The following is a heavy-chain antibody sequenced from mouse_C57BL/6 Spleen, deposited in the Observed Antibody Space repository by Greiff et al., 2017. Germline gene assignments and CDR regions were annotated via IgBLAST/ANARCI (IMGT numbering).Heavy chain of an antibody. V-gene: IGHV1-64*01. D-gene: IGHD1-1*01. CDR2: IHPNSGST. CDR1: GYTFTSYW. CDR3: ARSGYGSSYWYFEG. J-gene: IGHJ1*03. Sequence: VQLQQPGAELVKPGASVKLSCKASGYTFTSYWMHWVKQRPGQGLEWIGMIHPNSGSTNYNEKFKSKATLTVDKSSSTAYMQLSSLTSEDSAVYYCARSGYGSSYWYFEGWGTGTTVTVSS.